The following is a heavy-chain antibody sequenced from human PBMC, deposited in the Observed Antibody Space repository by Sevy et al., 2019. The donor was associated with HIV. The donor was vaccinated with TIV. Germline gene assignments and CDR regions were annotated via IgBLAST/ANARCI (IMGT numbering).Heavy chain of an antibody. V-gene: IGHV3-23*01. Sequence: GGSLRLSCAASGFTFSSYAMSWVRQAPGKGLEWVSAISGSGGSTYYADSVKGRFTISRDNSKNTLYLQMNSLRAEDTAVYYCAKDTSYYYDSSGYHHSWGQGTLVTVS. CDR2: ISGSGGST. CDR1: GFTFSSYA. CDR3: AKDTSYYYDSSGYHHS. D-gene: IGHD3-22*01. J-gene: IGHJ4*02.